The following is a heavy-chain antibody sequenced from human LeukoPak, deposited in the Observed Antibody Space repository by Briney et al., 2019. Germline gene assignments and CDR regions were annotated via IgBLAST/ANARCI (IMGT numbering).Heavy chain of an antibody. V-gene: IGHV1-46*01. CDR1: GYTFTSKY. J-gene: IGHJ5*02. D-gene: IGHD4-23*01. CDR2: ISPSGGST. CDR3: ARDNSVRDEAWWFNP. Sequence: ASVKVSCKAFGYTFTSKYMHWVRQAPGQGLEWMGVISPSGGSTTYAQKFQGRVTLTRDMSTSTDYFELGSLRSEDTAVYYWARDNSVRDEAWWFNPWGGESLVGVSS.